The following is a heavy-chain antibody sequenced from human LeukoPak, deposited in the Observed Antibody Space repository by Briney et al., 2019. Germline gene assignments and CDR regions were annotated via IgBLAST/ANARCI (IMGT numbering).Heavy chain of an antibody. V-gene: IGHV4-34*01. J-gene: IGHJ4*02. CDR2: INHSGST. CDR1: GGSFSGYY. D-gene: IGHD3-10*01. Sequence: SETLSLICAVYGGSFSGYYWSWIRQPPGKGLEWIGEINHSGSTNYNPSLKSRVTVSVDTSKNQFSLKLSSVTAADTAVYYCARDHGSGSPDDYWGQGTLVTVSS. CDR3: ARDHGSGSPDDY.